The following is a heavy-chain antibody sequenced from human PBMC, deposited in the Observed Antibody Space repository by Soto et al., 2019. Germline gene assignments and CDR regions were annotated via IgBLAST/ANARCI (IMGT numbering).Heavy chain of an antibody. V-gene: IGHV3-66*01. CDR3: ARGMSGGWPYGSDI. J-gene: IGHJ3*02. D-gene: IGHD6-19*01. CDR2: INVGDNT. Sequence: EVQLVESGGGLVQSGGSLRLSCAASGLTVTSKYMTWVRQALGKGLEWVAIINVGDNTYYADSVKGRFTISRDKSKNTVYLQMNSLRAEDTAVYYCARGMSGGWPYGSDIWGQGTTVTVSS. CDR1: GLTVTSKY.